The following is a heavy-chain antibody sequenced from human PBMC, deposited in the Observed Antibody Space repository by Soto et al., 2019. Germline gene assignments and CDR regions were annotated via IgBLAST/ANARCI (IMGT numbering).Heavy chain of an antibody. CDR3: ANARVTFWSGYSRDYYYYGMDV. D-gene: IGHD3-3*01. CDR1: GFTFSSYA. J-gene: IGHJ6*02. V-gene: IGHV3-23*01. Sequence: PGGSLRLSCAASGFTFSSYAMSWVRQAPGKGLEWVSAISGSGGSTYYADSVKGRFTISRDNSKNTLYLQMNSLRAEDTAVYYCANARVTFWSGYSRDYYYYGMDVWGQGTTVTVSS. CDR2: ISGSGGST.